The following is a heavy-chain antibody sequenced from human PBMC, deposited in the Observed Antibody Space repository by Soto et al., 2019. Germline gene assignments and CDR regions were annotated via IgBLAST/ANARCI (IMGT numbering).Heavy chain of an antibody. CDR1: GYTFTGYY. V-gene: IGHV1-2*02. Sequence: ASVKVSCKASGYTFTGYYMHWVRQAPGQGLEWMGWINPNSGGTNYAQKFQGRVTMTRDTSISTAYMELSRLRSDDTAVYYCARVNVVVVAATREYYFDYWGQGTLVTVSS. J-gene: IGHJ4*02. CDR2: INPNSGGT. D-gene: IGHD2-15*01. CDR3: ARVNVVVVAATREYYFDY.